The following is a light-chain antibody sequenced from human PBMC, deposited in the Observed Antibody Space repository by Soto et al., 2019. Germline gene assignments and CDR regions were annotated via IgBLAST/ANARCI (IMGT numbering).Light chain of an antibody. CDR2: GAS. CDR3: QHYNAWPWT. Sequence: EVVMTQSPATLSVSPGERATLSCRASHSVSNSLAWYQQRPGQTPRLLIYGASTRATGVPARFSGSGSGTEFTLTIDSLQSEDLAVYFCQHYNAWPWTFGQGTKVEIK. V-gene: IGKV3-15*01. J-gene: IGKJ1*01. CDR1: HSVSNS.